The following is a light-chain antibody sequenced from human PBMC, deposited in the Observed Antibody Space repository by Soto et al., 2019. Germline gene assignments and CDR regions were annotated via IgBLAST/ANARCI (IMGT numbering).Light chain of an antibody. CDR3: QQYGSSLFT. CDR1: QSVSSSY. V-gene: IGKV3-20*01. J-gene: IGKJ3*01. Sequence: EIVLTQSPGTLSLSPGERATLSCRASQSVSSSYLAWYQQKPGQAPRLLIYGASSRATGIPDRFSGSGSGTDFTLTISRLEPKDFAVYYCQQYGSSLFTFGPGTKVDI. CDR2: GAS.